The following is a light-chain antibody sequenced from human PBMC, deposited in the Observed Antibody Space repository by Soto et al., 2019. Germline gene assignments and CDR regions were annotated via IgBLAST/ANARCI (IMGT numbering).Light chain of an antibody. Sequence: EIVMTQSPATLSVSPGERATLFCRASQSVRSNFLAWYQQKPGQAPRLLIYSASTRATDIPARFSGSGSGTEFTLTISRLQSEDFAVYYCQQYSAWPLTFGGGTKVEI. V-gene: IGKV3-15*01. CDR1: QSVRSN. CDR3: QQYSAWPLT. CDR2: SAS. J-gene: IGKJ4*01.